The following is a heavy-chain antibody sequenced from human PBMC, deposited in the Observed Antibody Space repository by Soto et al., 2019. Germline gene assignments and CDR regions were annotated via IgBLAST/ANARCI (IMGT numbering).Heavy chain of an antibody. V-gene: IGHV4-34*01. D-gene: IGHD1-7*01. Sequence: QVQLQQWGAGLLKPSETLSLTCAVYGGSFSGYYWSWIRQPPGEGLEWIGESNHSGSTNYNPSLKSRVTISVDTSKNQYSLKLSSVTAADTAVYYCARVPTTIFNWNSWNNYFDYWGQGTLVTVSS. CDR1: GGSFSGYY. J-gene: IGHJ4*02. CDR3: ARVPTTIFNWNSWNNYFDY. CDR2: SNHSGST.